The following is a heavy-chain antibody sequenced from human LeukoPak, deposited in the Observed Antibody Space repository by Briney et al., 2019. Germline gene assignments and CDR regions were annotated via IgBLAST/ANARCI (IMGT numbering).Heavy chain of an antibody. Sequence: SVNVSRKASGGTFNNYAINWVRQAPGQGLEWMGGIFPLFETTNYAQGFKGRVTITADDSTSTAYMELNSLRTEDTAVYYCARGRESHGHYFHFWGQGTLVTVSS. J-gene: IGHJ4*02. D-gene: IGHD1-26*01. V-gene: IGHV1-69*13. CDR2: IFPLFETT. CDR3: ARGRESHGHYFHF. CDR1: GGTFNNYA.